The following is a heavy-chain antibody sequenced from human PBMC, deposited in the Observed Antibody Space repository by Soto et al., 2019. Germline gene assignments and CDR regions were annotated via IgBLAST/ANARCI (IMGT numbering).Heavy chain of an antibody. CDR1: GGTFSSYA. J-gene: IGHJ5*02. D-gene: IGHD6-13*01. V-gene: IGHV1-69*01. CDR3: ARGPTAAAGTFDWFDP. Sequence: QVQLVQSGAEVKKPGSSVKVSCKASGGTFSSYAISWVRQAPGQGLEWMGGIIPIFGTANYAQKFQGRVTITADESTSTAYMELSSLKSEDTAVYYCARGPTAAAGTFDWFDPWGQGTLVTVSS. CDR2: IIPIFGTA.